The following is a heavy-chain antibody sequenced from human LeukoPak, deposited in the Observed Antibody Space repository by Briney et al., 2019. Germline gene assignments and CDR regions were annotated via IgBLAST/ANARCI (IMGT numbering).Heavy chain of an antibody. J-gene: IGHJ4*02. CDR1: GFTFGDYA. Sequence: GGSLRLSCTASGFTFGDYAMSWFRQAPGKGLEWVGFIRSKAYGGTTEYAASVKGRSTISRDDSKSIAYLQMNSLKTEDTAVYYCTRDQSDSSGYYPPHFDYWGQGTLVTVSS. CDR3: TRDQSDSSGYYPPHFDY. V-gene: IGHV3-49*03. D-gene: IGHD3-22*01. CDR2: IRSKAYGGTT.